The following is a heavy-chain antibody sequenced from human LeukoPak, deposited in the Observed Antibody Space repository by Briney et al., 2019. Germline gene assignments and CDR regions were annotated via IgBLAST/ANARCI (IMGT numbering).Heavy chain of an antibody. D-gene: IGHD4-17*01. CDR2: INRNSGGT. CDR1: GYTFTGYY. J-gene: IGHJ4*02. Sequence: ASVKVSCKASGYTFTGYYMHWVRQAPGQGLEWMGRINRNSGGTNYAQKFQGRVTMTRDTSISTAYMELSRLRSDDTAVYYCARDHYGDYDFAHWGQGTLVTVSS. V-gene: IGHV1-2*06. CDR3: ARDHYGDYDFAH.